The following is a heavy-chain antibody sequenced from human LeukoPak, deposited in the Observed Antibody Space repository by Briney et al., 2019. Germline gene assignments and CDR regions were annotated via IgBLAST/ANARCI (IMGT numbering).Heavy chain of an antibody. V-gene: IGHV4-59*08. CDR3: ARIHDYGDYAFDR. J-gene: IGHJ4*02. D-gene: IGHD4-17*01. CDR2: IYYSGST. Sequence: SETLSLTCTVSGGSISSYYWSWIRQPPGKGLEWIGYIYYSGSTNYNPSLKSRLTISVDTSKNQFSLKLRSVTAADTALYYCARIHDYGDYAFDRWGQGTLVTVSS. CDR1: GGSISSYY.